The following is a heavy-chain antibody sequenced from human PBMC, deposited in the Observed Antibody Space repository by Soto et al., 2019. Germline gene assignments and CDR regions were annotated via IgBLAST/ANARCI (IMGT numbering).Heavy chain of an antibody. J-gene: IGHJ4*02. D-gene: IGHD6-19*01. CDR2: INHSGST. V-gene: IGHV4-34*01. Sequence: SETLSLTCAVYGGSFSGYYWSWIRQPPGKGLEWIGEINHSGSTNYNPSLKSRVTISVDTSKNQFSLKLSSVTAADTAVYYCATSVIPVAGRRRWDDYWGQGTLVTVSS. CDR1: GGSFSGYY. CDR3: ATSVIPVAGRRRWDDY.